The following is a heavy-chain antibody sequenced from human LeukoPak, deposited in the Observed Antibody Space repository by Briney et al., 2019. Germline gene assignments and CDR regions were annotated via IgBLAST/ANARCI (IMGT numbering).Heavy chain of an antibody. D-gene: IGHD4-17*01. CDR3: ARGPYGDYEVYYGMDV. J-gene: IGHJ6*02. CDR1: GGSISSGDYY. V-gene: IGHV4-30-4*01. CDR2: IYYSGST. Sequence: SETLSLTCTVSGGSISSGDYYWSRIRQPPGKGLEWIGYIYYSGSTYYNPSLKSRVTISVDTSKNQFSLKLSSVTAADTAVYYCARGPYGDYEVYYGMDVWGQGTTVTVSS.